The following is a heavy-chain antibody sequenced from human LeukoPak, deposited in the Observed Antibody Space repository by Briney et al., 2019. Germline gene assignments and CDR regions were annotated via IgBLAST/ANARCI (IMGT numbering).Heavy chain of an antibody. V-gene: IGHV4-61*02. D-gene: IGHD2-21*01. CDR2: IHTSGNI. CDR1: GDSISSGNYY. J-gene: IGHJ3*02. Sequence: SETLSLTCTVSGDSISSGNYYWTWIRQSAGKGLEWIGRIHTSGNINYNPSHKSQVTISIDTSKDQFSLNLNLVTSADTAVYYCARDRAGDSFDIWGQGTLVTVSS. CDR3: ARDRAGDSFDI.